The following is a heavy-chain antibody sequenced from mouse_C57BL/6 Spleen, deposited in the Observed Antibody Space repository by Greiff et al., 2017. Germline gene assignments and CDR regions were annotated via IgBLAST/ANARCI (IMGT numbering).Heavy chain of an antibody. V-gene: IGHV1-18*01. D-gene: IGHD2-1*01. CDR3: ARWAYGNYAMDY. CDR1: GYTFTDYN. CDR2: INPNNGGT. J-gene: IGHJ4*01. Sequence: VQLKESGPELVKPGASVKIPCKASGYTFTDYNMDWVKQSHGKSLEWIGDINPNNGGTIYNQKFKGKATLTVDKSSSTAYMELRSLTSEDTAVYYCARWAYGNYAMDYWGQGTSVTVSS.